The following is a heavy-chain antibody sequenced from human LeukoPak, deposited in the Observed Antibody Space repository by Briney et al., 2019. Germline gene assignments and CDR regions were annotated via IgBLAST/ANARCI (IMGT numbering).Heavy chain of an antibody. D-gene: IGHD6-13*01. V-gene: IGHV3-30*18. CDR3: AKEISIAAAGKSRGGYFDL. CDR2: ISYDGSNK. Sequence: GGSLRLSCAASGFTFSSYGMHWVRQAPGKGLEWVAVISYDGSNKYYADSVKGRFTISGDNSKNTLHLQMNSLRAEDTAVYYCAKEISIAAAGKSRGGYFDLWGRGTLVTVSS. J-gene: IGHJ2*01. CDR1: GFTFSSYG.